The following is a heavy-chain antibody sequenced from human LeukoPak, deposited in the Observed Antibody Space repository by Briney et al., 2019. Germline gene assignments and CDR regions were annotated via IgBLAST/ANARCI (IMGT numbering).Heavy chain of an antibody. CDR2: ISWNSGSI. J-gene: IGHJ4*02. V-gene: IGHV3-9*01. Sequence: PGRSLRLSCAASGFTFDDYAMHWVRQAPGKGLEWVSGISWNSGSIGYADSVKGRFTISRDNAKNSLYLQMNSLRAEDTALYYCAKSVYRRTSITFDYWGQGTLVTVSS. D-gene: IGHD2-2*01. CDR3: AKSVYRRTSITFDY. CDR1: GFTFDDYA.